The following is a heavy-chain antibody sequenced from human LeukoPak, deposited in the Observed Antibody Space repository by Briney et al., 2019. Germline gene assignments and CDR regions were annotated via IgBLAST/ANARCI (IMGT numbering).Heavy chain of an antibody. CDR1: GGSFSGYY. V-gene: IGHV4-34*01. CDR2: INHSGST. CDR3: ARGRNRNDY. Sequence: PSETLSLTCAVYGGSFSGYYWSWIRQPPGKGLGWIGEINHSGSTNYNPSLKSRVTISVGTSKNQFSLKLSSVTAADTAVYYCARGRNRNDYWGQGTLVTVSS. D-gene: IGHD1-14*01. J-gene: IGHJ4*02.